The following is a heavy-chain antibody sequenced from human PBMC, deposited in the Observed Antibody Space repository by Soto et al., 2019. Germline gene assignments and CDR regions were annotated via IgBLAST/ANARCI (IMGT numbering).Heavy chain of an antibody. J-gene: IGHJ6*02. D-gene: IGHD3-22*01. CDR1: GFTFSSYE. Sequence: GSLRLSCAASGFTFSSYEMNWVRQAPGKGLEWVSYISSSGSTIYYADSVKGRFTISRDNAKNSLYLQMNSLRAEDTAVYYCASRYYYDSSGSENYYYYGMDVWGQGTTVTVSS. CDR3: ASRYYYDSSGSENYYYYGMDV. V-gene: IGHV3-48*03. CDR2: ISSSGSTI.